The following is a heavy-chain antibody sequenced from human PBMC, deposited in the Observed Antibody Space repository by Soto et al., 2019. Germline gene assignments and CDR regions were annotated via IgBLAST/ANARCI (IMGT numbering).Heavy chain of an antibody. J-gene: IGHJ4*02. V-gene: IGHV3-7*01. D-gene: IGHD3-16*02. CDR3: ARVDYDYIWGSYRPYDY. CDR1: PPPSRRYP. Sequence: EVQLVESGGGLVQPGGSPSPSCPPSPPPSRRYPPPWLRQAPGKGLAWVANIKQDGSEKYYVDSVKGRFTISRDNAKNSLYLQMNSLRAEDTAVYYCARVDYDYIWGSYRPYDYWGQGTLVTVSS. CDR2: IKQDGSEK.